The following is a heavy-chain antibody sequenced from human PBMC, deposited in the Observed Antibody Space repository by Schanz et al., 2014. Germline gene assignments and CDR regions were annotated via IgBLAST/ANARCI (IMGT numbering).Heavy chain of an antibody. CDR2: ISGSGGDT. CDR1: GFTFTNYA. CDR3: VRLDVHDY. Sequence: EVQLVESGGGLVQPGGSLRLSCAASGFTFTNYAMTWVRQTPGKGLEWVSTISGSGGDTYPADSVKGRFTISRDNSNNTLYLQMKSLRAEDTAVYYCVRLDVHDYWGQGTLVTVSA. D-gene: IGHD3-16*01. V-gene: IGHV3-23*04. J-gene: IGHJ4*02.